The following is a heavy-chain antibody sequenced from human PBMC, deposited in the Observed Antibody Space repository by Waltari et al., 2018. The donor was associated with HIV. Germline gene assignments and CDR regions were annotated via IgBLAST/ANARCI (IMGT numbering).Heavy chain of an antibody. Sequence: QLQLQESGPGLVKPSETLSLPCTVPGGSITSSSSYWGWSRQPPGKGLEWIGSIYYSGSTYYNPSLKSRVTISVDTSKNQFSLKLSSVTAADTAVYYCARAVQGYCSGGSCENYFDYWGQGTLVTVSS. CDR2: IYYSGST. CDR1: GGSITSSSSY. V-gene: IGHV4-39*01. J-gene: IGHJ4*02. CDR3: ARAVQGYCSGGSCENYFDY. D-gene: IGHD2-15*01.